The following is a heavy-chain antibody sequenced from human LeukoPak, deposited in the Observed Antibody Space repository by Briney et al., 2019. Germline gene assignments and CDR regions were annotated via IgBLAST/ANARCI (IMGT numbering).Heavy chain of an antibody. CDR1: GFTFSSYS. D-gene: IGHD6-19*01. CDR2: ISSSSSTI. V-gene: IGHV3-48*04. CDR3: ARVPECSGWPQLGHCRSYYYMDV. J-gene: IGHJ6*03. Sequence: TGGSLRLSCAASGFTFSSYSMNWVRQAPGKGLEWVSYISSSSSTIYYADSVKGRFTISRDNAKNSLYLQMNSLRAEDTALYYCARVPECSGWPQLGHCRSYYYMDVWGKGTTVTVSS.